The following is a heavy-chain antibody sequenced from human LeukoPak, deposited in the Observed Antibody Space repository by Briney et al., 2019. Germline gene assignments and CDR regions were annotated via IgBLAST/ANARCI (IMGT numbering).Heavy chain of an antibody. V-gene: IGHV3-11*06. CDR3: ARDGGDFDWPYFDY. CDR2: ITSSSNSYT. Sequence: GGSLRLSCAASGFRFSDYYMSWIRQAPGKGLDGLSNITSSSNSYTNYADSVKGRFTISRDNARNSLFLQMNSLRAEDTAVYYCARDGGDFDWPYFDYWGQGALVTVSS. D-gene: IGHD3-9*01. J-gene: IGHJ4*02. CDR1: GFRFSDYY.